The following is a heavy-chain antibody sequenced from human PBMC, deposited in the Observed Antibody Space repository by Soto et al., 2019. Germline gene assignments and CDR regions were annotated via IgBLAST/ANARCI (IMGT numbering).Heavy chain of an antibody. V-gene: IGHV4-59*12. CDR2: MYFNEST. Sequence: SETLSLTCSVSGGSISSYFLHWIRQAPGKGLEWVGYMYFNESTNYNPSLKSRVTISLDTSKSLFSLKLTSVTAADTAIYYCTRDHKEAFDIWGQGTLVTVSS. CDR3: TRDHKEAFDI. J-gene: IGHJ3*02. CDR1: GGSISSYF.